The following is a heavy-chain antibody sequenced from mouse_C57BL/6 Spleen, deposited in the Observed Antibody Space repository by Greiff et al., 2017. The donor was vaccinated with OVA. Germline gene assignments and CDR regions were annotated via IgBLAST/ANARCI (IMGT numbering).Heavy chain of an antibody. J-gene: IGHJ2*01. V-gene: IGHV3-1*01. CDR1: GYSITSGYV. D-gene: IGHD1-1*01. CDR2: ISYSGST. CDR3: ARAGSSYYYFDY. Sequence: EVQLVEPGPGMVKPSQSLYLSCTVSGYSITSGYVWHLNQHLPGNHQWWVGFISYSGSTNYNPSIKSLISITHDTSKNHFFLKLNSVTTEDTATYYCARAGSSYYYFDYWGQGTTLTVSS.